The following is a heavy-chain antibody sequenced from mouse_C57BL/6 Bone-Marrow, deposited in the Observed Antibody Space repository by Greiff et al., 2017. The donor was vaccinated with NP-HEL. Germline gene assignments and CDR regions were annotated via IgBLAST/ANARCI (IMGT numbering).Heavy chain of an antibody. V-gene: IGHV1-5*01. Sequence: VQLQQSGTVLARPGASVKMSCKTSGYTFTSYWMHWVKQRPGQGLEWIGAIYPGNSDTSYNQKFKGKAKLTAVTSASTAYMELSSLTNEDSAVYYFTRYDGYYPRFAYWGQGTLVTVSA. D-gene: IGHD2-3*01. CDR1: GYTFTSYW. J-gene: IGHJ3*01. CDR3: TRYDGYYPRFAY. CDR2: IYPGNSDT.